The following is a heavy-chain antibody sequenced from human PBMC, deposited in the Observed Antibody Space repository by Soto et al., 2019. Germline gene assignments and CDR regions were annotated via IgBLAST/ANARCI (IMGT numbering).Heavy chain of an antibody. Sequence: GSLSLSCSASGVIFSESTIYWVRQVTGKGLEAISAVSTSGRSTYYADSVKDRFTISRNNSKNTLFLQMGSLRPEDTAIYYCVKQAHGLDGVAFDYWGQGTQVTVSS. J-gene: IGHJ4*02. CDR2: VSTSGRST. D-gene: IGHD2-15*01. CDR1: GVIFSEST. CDR3: VKQAHGLDGVAFDY. V-gene: IGHV3-64D*06.